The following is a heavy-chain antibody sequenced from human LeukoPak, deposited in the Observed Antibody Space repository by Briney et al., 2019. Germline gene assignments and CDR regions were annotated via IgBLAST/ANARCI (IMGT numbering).Heavy chain of an antibody. D-gene: IGHD5-12*01. Sequence: SETLSLTCTVSGGSISSGDYYWSWIRQPPGKGLEWIGYIYYSGSTYYNPSLKSRVTISVDTSKNQFSLKLSSVTAADTAVYYCARALATVHFDYWGQGTLVTVSS. CDR3: ARALATVHFDY. J-gene: IGHJ4*02. CDR1: GGSISSGDYY. CDR2: IYYSGST. V-gene: IGHV4-30-4*02.